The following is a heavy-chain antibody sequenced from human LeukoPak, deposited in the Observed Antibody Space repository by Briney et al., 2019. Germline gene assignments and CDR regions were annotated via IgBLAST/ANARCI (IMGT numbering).Heavy chain of an antibody. D-gene: IGHD4/OR15-4a*01. Sequence: GGSLRLSCAASGFSFSSYWMRWVRQAPGKGRGCVDNIKQDGSEKYYVDSVKGRFTISRDNAKNSLYLQMNSLRAEDTAVYYCARGANWFDPWGQGTLVTVSS. CDR1: GFSFSSYW. V-gene: IGHV3-7*01. CDR2: IKQDGSEK. CDR3: ARGANWFDP. J-gene: IGHJ5*02.